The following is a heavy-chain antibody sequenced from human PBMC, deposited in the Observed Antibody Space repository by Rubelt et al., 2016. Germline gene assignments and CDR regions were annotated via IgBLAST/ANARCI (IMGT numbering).Heavy chain of an antibody. CDR1: GYSISSGYY. V-gene: IGHV4-38-2*02. CDR3: ARDHSSGWYLEGFFDY. Sequence: QVQLQESGPGLVKPSETLSLTCTVSGYSISSGYYWGWIRQPPGKGLEWIGSICHSGSTYYNPSLKSRVTISVETSKNQFSLKLSSVTAADTAVYYCARDHSSGWYLEGFFDYWGQGTLVTVSS. CDR2: ICHSGST. J-gene: IGHJ4*02. D-gene: IGHD6-19*01.